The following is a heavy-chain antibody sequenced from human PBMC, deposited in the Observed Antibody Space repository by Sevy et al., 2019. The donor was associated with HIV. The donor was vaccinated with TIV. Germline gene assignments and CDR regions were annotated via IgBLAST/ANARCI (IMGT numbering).Heavy chain of an antibody. CDR3: ARAAYYCSTTSCYIDY. V-gene: IGHV3-21*01. D-gene: IGHD2-2*02. CDR1: GFTFSTYT. CDR2: ISSSSYI. J-gene: IGHJ4*02. Sequence: GGSLRLSCAASGFTFSTYTMNWVRQAPGKGLEWVSSISSSSYIYYADSVKGRFTIPRDNAKNSLYLQMNSLRVEDTAVYYCARAAYYCSTTSCYIDYWGQGTLVTVSS.